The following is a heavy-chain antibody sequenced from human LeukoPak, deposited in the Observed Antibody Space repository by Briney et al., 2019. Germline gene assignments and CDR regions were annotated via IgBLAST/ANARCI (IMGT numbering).Heavy chain of an antibody. CDR1: GFTFSSYS. J-gene: IGHJ4*02. V-gene: IGHV3-48*02. Sequence: GGSLRLSCAASGFTFSSYSMNWVRHAPGKGLGWVSYISSSSSTIYYADSVKGRFTISRDNAKNSLYLQMNSLRDEDTAVYYCARDGEYYYDSSGYYYWGQGTLVTVSS. D-gene: IGHD3-22*01. CDR3: ARDGEYYYDSSGYYY. CDR2: ISSSSSTI.